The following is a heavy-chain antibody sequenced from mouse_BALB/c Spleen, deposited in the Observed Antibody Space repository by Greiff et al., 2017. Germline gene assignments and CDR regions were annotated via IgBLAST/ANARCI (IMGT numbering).Heavy chain of an antibody. CDR2: INSNGGST. V-gene: IGHV5-6-3*01. J-gene: IGHJ3*01. CDR1: GFTFSSYG. CDR3: ARVAAAWFAY. Sequence: EVQLVESGGGLVQPGGSLKLSCAASGFTFSSYGMSWVRQTPDKRLELVATINSNGGSTYYPDSVKGRFTISRDNAKNTLYLQMSSLKSEDTAMYYCARVAAAWFAYWGQGTLVTVSA.